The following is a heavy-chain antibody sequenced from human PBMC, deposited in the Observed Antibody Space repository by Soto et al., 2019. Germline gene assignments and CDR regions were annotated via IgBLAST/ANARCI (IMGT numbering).Heavy chain of an antibody. J-gene: IGHJ3*02. V-gene: IGHV4-30-4*01. CDR3: ARAPPLKYTYGLRGAFDI. Sequence: SETLSLTCTVSGGSISSGDYYWSWIRQPPGKGLEWIGYIYYSGSTYYNPSLKSRVTISVDTSKNQFSLKLSSVTAADTAVYYCARAPPLKYTYGLRGAFDIWAKGQWSPSPQ. D-gene: IGHD5-18*01. CDR2: IYYSGST. CDR1: GGSISSGDYY.